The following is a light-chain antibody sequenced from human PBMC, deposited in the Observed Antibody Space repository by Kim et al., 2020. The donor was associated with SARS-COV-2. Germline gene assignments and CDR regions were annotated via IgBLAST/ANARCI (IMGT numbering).Light chain of an antibody. J-gene: IGLJ2*01. V-gene: IGLV3-19*01. CDR1: SIRSYY. Sequence: ALGQTVRITCQGDSIRSYYATWYQQKPGQAPILVMYGKNNRPSGIPDRFSGSSSGNTASLTITGTQAGDEADYYCNSRDSNDNVVFGGGTQLTVL. CDR2: GKN. CDR3: NSRDSNDNVV.